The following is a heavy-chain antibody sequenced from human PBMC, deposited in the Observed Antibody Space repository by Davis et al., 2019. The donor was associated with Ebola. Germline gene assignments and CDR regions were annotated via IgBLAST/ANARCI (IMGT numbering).Heavy chain of an antibody. V-gene: IGHV3-21*01. J-gene: IGHJ6*04. D-gene: IGHD2-21*01. CDR3: ARVNLWSRGWGMDV. CDR2: ISSSSYYI. CDR1: GFTFSSYA. Sequence: PGGSLRLSCAASGFTFSSYAMNWVRQAPGKGLGWVSSISSSSYYIYYADSLKGRFTISRDNAKNSLYLQMNSRRDEDTAVYYSARVNLWSRGWGMDVWGEGTSVAVSS.